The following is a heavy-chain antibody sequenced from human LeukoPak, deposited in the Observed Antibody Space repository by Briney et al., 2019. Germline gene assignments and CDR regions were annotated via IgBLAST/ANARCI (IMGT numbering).Heavy chain of an antibody. D-gene: IGHD6-6*01. Sequence: GGSLRLSCVASGFTFSSHTMNWVRQAPGKGLEWLSKISSGGSGIDHADSVKGRFTVSRDNAKNSLHLQMNSLRAEDTAVYYCARDSTYSSSPTIDYWGQGTMVTVSS. J-gene: IGHJ4*02. V-gene: IGHV3-48*01. CDR3: ARDSTYSSSPTIDY. CDR2: ISSGGSGI. CDR1: GFTFSSHT.